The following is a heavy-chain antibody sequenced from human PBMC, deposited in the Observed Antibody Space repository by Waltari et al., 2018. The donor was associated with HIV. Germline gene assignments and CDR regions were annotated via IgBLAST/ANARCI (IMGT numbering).Heavy chain of an antibody. V-gene: IGHV3-23*01. CDR3: AKAFSDNTAYYYDF. D-gene: IGHD3-22*01. Sequence: EVQLLESGGGLVQPGGSRRLSCAASGFAYVSYAMTWVRQSPGRGLGWVSAISGSGADSFYADSGKGRFSISRDNSKNTVYLQMNNLRAADTSIYYCAKAFSDNTAYYYDFWGRGTRVTVAS. J-gene: IGHJ4*02. CDR2: ISGSGADS. CDR1: GFAYVSYA.